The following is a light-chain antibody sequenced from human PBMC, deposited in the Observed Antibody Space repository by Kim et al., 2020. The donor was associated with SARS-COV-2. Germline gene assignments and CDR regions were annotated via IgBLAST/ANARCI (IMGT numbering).Light chain of an antibody. CDR2: DAS. J-gene: IGKJ2*01. V-gene: IGKV1-33*01. CDR1: QYITMF. Sequence: SASVGDRVTITCQADQYITMFLMWYQQTPGKAPKLLIYDASKLERGVPVMFSGSVSARHFTLTIGSLQPEDVATYYCQQYDNVPYTFGQGTKLE. CDR3: QQYDNVPYT.